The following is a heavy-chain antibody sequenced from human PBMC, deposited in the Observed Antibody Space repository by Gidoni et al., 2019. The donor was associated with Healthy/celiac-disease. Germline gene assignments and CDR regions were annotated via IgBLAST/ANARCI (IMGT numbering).Heavy chain of an antibody. CDR2: ISYDGSNK. J-gene: IGHJ4*02. Sequence: QVQLVESGGGVVQPGRSLRLSCAASGFTFSSYGMHWVRQAPGKGLEWVAVISYDGSNKYYADSVKGRFTISRDNSKNTLYLQMNSLRAEDTAVYYCAKSDGYNTFFDYWGQGTLVTVSS. D-gene: IGHD5-12*01. CDR1: GFTFSSYG. CDR3: AKSDGYNTFFDY. V-gene: IGHV3-30*18.